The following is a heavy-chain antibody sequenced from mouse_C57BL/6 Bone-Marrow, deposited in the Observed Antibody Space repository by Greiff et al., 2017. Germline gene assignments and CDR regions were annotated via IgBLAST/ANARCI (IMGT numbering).Heavy chain of an antibody. Sequence: VQLKESGAELVRPGASVKLSCTASGFNIKDDYMHWVKQRPEQGLEWIGWIDPENGDTEYASKFQGKATITADTSSNTAYLQLSSLTSEDTAVYYSTTYYYVFAYWGQGTLVTVSA. CDR2: IDPENGDT. D-gene: IGHD1-1*01. J-gene: IGHJ3*01. V-gene: IGHV14-4*01. CDR3: TTYYYVFAY. CDR1: GFNIKDDY.